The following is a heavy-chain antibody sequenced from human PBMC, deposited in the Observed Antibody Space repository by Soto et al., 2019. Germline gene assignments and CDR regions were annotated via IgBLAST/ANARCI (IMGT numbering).Heavy chain of an antibody. Sequence: PGWSLRLACAASGFTFSSYAMSWVRQAPGKGLECVSTISGSGGTTYYADSVKGRFTISRDNSKNTLYLQMNSLRAEDTAVYYCSQVSSTKIFDVVSLLDYWGHGSLVIVSP. J-gene: IGHJ4*01. CDR1: GFTFSSYA. CDR2: ISGSGGTT. V-gene: IGHV3-23*01. D-gene: IGHD3-3*01. CDR3: SQVSSTKIFDVVSLLDY.